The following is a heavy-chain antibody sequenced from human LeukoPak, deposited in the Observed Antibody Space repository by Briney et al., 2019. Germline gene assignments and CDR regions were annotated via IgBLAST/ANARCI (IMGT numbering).Heavy chain of an antibody. CDR2: IIPIFGTA. Sequence: ASVKVSCKASGYTFTSYYMHWVRQAPGQGLEWMGGIIPIFGTANYAQKFQGRVTITADESTSTAYMELSSLRSEDTAVYYCARPDYGGPHVAFDIWGQGTMVTVSS. CDR1: GYTFTSYY. CDR3: ARPDYGGPHVAFDI. V-gene: IGHV1-69*13. J-gene: IGHJ3*02. D-gene: IGHD4-17*01.